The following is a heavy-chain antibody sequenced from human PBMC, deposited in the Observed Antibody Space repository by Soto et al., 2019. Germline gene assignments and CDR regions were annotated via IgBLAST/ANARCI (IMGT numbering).Heavy chain of an antibody. V-gene: IGHV3-21*01. D-gene: IGHD3-3*01. CDR1: GFTFSSYS. CDR2: ISSSSSYI. Sequence: EVQLVESGGGLVNPGGSLRLSCAASGFTFSSYSMNWVRQAPGKGLEWVSSISSSSSYIYYADSVKGRFTISRDNAKNSLYLQMNSLRAEDTAVYYCARRDFWSGYYGYWGQGTLVTVSS. J-gene: IGHJ4*02. CDR3: ARRDFWSGYYGY.